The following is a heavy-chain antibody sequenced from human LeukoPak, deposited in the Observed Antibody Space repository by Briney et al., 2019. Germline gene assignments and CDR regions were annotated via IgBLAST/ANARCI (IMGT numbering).Heavy chain of an antibody. CDR2: IYTRGST. V-gene: IGHV4-4*09. J-gene: IGHJ5*02. Sequence: SETLSLTCTVSGGSISSYYWSWIRQPPGKGLEWIGYIYTRGSTNYNPSLKSRVTISVDTSKNQFSLKLSSVTAADTAVYYCARHGGLTKYNWFDPWGQGTLVTVSS. D-gene: IGHD3-3*01. CDR3: ARHGGLTKYNWFDP. CDR1: GGSISSYY.